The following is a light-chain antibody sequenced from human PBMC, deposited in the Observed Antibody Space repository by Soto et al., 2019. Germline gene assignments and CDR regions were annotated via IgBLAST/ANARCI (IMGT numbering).Light chain of an antibody. CDR2: DTS. CDR1: HFVSSR. V-gene: IGKV3-15*01. Sequence: EIVVTQSPATLSASPGERVTLSCRSSHFVSSRLAWYQQRPGQVPSLLIYDTSTRAPGISARFSGSVSGTEFTLTISSLQSEDFGVYCGPEYIRWPPGMFGPGTTVYIK. CDR3: PEYIRWPPGM. J-gene: IGKJ1*01.